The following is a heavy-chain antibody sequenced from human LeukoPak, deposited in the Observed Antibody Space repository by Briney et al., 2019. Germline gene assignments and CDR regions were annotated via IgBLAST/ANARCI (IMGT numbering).Heavy chain of an antibody. CDR2: INHSGST. V-gene: IGHV4-34*01. CDR1: GGSFSGYY. CDR3: ARGYYDFWIDY. Sequence: SETLSLTCAVYGGSFSGYYWSWIRQPPGEGLEWIGEINHSGSTNYNPSLKSRATISVDTSKNQFSLKLSSVTAADTAVYYCARGYYDFWIDYWGQGTLVTVSS. D-gene: IGHD3-3*01. J-gene: IGHJ4*02.